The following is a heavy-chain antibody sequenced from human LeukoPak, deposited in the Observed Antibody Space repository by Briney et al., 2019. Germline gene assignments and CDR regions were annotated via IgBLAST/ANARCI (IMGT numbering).Heavy chain of an antibody. V-gene: IGHV4-31*03. J-gene: IGHJ4*02. CDR2: IYYSGST. CDR1: GGSISSGGYY. CDR3: ARASNYDYVWGSPN. D-gene: IGHD3-16*01. Sequence: SETLSLACTVSGGSISSGGYYWSWIRQHPGKGLEWIGYIYYSGSTYYNPSLKSRVTISVDTSKNQFSLKLSSVTAADTAVYYCARASNYDYVWGSPNWGQGTLVTVSS.